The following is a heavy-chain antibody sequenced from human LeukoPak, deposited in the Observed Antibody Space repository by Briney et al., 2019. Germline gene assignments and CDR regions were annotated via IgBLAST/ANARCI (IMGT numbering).Heavy chain of an antibody. CDR1: GFTFSSYG. D-gene: IGHD3-16*02. CDR3: ARDSYDYVWGSYRLHYYYYMDV. V-gene: IGHV3-30*02. CDR2: IRYDGSNE. Sequence: QLWGSLRLSCAASGFTFSSYGMHWVRQAPGKGLEWVSFIRYDGSNEYYADSVRGRFTISRDNSKNTLYLQMNSLRAEDTAVYYCARDSYDYVWGSYRLHYYYYMDVWGKGTTVTVSS. J-gene: IGHJ6*03.